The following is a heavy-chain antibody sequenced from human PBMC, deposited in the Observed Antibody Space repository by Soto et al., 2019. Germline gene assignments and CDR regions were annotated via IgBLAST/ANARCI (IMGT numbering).Heavy chain of an antibody. J-gene: IGHJ4*02. D-gene: IGHD5-18*01. V-gene: IGHV4-4*02. CDR1: GVSISSHDW. CDR3: ATRDTGRVY. CDR2: SHQSGNT. Sequence: QVQLQESGPGLVKPSGTLSLTCAVSGVSISSHDWWTGVRQPPGKGLEWMGESHQSGNTHYNSSLESRVTISLDKSKTQLSLHLTSVTVADTAVYYCATRDTGRVYWGQGTLVTVSS.